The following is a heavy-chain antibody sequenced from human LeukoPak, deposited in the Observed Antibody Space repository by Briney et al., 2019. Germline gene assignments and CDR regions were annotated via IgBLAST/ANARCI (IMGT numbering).Heavy chain of an antibody. V-gene: IGHV3-64*01. J-gene: IGHJ4*02. D-gene: IGHD2-2*01. Sequence: PGGSLRLSCAASGFTSSSYAMHWVRQAPGKGLEYVSAISSNGGSTYYANSVKGRFTISRDNSKNTLYLQMGSLRAEDMAMYYCARTYCSSTSCLVDYWGQGTLVTVSS. CDR1: GFTSSSYA. CDR3: ARTYCSSTSCLVDY. CDR2: ISSNGGST.